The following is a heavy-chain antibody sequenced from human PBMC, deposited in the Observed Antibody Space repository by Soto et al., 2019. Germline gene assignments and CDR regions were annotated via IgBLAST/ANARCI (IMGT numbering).Heavy chain of an antibody. D-gene: IGHD1-26*01. Sequence: EVQLVESGGGLIQPGGSLRLSCAASGFTVSSNYMSWVRQAPGKGLEWVSVIYSGGSTYYADSVKGRFTISRDNSKNTLYLQMNSLRAEDTAVYYCAREEWELLYGATGGAGYWGQGTLVTVSS. V-gene: IGHV3-53*01. J-gene: IGHJ4*02. CDR3: AREEWELLYGATGGAGY. CDR2: IYSGGST. CDR1: GFTVSSNY.